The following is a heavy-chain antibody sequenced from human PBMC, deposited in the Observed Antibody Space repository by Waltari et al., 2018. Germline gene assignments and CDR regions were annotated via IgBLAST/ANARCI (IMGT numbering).Heavy chain of an antibody. V-gene: IGHV4-39*01. CDR1: GGSISDRSHY. D-gene: IGHD2-21*01. J-gene: IGHJ4*02. CDR2: IYYTGST. Sequence: QLQLQESGPGLVKPSETLSLTCTVSGGSISDRSHYWGWIRQPAGKGLEGIGSIYYTGSTSYNPSLKSRVTISVDTSKNQFSLKLTSVTAADTAVYYCPRHGVIGTKIFDYWGQGTLVTVSS. CDR3: PRHGVIGTKIFDY.